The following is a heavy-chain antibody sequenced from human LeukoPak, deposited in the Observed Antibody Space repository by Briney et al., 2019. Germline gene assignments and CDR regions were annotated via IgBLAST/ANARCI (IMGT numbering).Heavy chain of an antibody. V-gene: IGHV1-18*01. J-gene: IGHJ3*02. D-gene: IGHD5-18*01. CDR2: ISAYNGNT. CDR3: ARDIQHKDAFDI. Sequence: ASVKVSCKASGYTFTSYGISWVRQAPGQGLEWMGWISAYNGNTNYAQKLQGRVTMTTDTSTSTAYMELRSLRSDDTAVYYRARDIQHKDAFDIWGQGTMVTVSS. CDR1: GYTFTSYG.